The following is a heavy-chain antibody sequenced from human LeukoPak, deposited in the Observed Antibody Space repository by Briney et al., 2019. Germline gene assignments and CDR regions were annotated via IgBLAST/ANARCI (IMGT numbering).Heavy chain of an antibody. D-gene: IGHD3-22*01. CDR1: GFTFSSYA. J-gene: IGHJ1*01. CDR3: AKEGSYYDSMEYFQH. V-gene: IGHV3-23*01. CDR2: ISGTGGTT. Sequence: GGSLRLSCAASGFTFSSYAMSWVRQAPGKGLEWVSSISGTGGTTYYAESVKGRFSISRDNSKNTLYLQMNSLRAEDTAVYYCAKEGSYYDSMEYFQHWGQGTLVTVSS.